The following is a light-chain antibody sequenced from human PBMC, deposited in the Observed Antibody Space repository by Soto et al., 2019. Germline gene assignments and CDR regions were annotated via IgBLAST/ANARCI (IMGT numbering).Light chain of an antibody. CDR3: QQYGSSPCT. J-gene: IGKJ2*02. Sequence: EIVLTQSPGTLSLSPGERATLSCRASQSVSSSYLAWYRQKPGQAPSLLIYGASSRATGIPDRVSGSGSGTDFTFTISRLEPEDFAVYYCQQYGSSPCTFGQGTKLEIK. V-gene: IGKV3-20*01. CDR2: GAS. CDR1: QSVSSSY.